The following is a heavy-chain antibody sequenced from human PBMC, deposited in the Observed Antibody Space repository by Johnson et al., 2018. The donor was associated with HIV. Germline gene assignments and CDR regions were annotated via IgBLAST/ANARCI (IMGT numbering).Heavy chain of an antibody. CDR3: ARSKLQFLAPDAFDI. J-gene: IGHJ3*02. Sequence: VQLVESGGGLVQPGGSLGLSCAASGFNVSDNYMNWVRQAPGKGLEWVSIIYSGVDTNYADSVKGRFTISRDSSINALYLQIDTLRVEDTAVYYCARSKLQFLAPDAFDIWGQGTMVTVSS. CDR2: IYSGVDT. CDR1: GFNVSDNY. D-gene: IGHD5-24*01. V-gene: IGHV3-53*01.